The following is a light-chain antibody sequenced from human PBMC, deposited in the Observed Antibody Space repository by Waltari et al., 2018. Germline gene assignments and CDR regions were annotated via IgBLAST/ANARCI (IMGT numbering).Light chain of an antibody. V-gene: IGLV2-8*01. CDR3: SSYAGSNNFEV. CDR1: SSDVGGYNY. CDR2: EVS. Sequence: QSALTQPPSASGSPGQSVTISCTGTSSDVGGYNYVSWYQQHPGKAPQLMIYEVSKRPSGVPDRFSGSKSGNTASRTVSGLQAEDEADYYCSSYAGSNNFEVFGGGTKLSVL. J-gene: IGLJ2*01.